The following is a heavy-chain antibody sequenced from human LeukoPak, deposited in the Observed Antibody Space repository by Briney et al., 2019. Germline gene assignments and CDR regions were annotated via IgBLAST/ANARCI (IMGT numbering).Heavy chain of an antibody. D-gene: IGHD6-13*01. V-gene: IGHV3-48*04. CDR3: ARGGPYSSSWLYYFDY. Sequence: GGSLRLSCTASGFSFSTYSMNWIRQAPGKGLEWVSYIVGSSSNIYYADSVKGRFTISRDNAKNSLFLQMNSLRAEDTAVYYCARGGPYSSSWLYYFDYWGQGTLVTVSS. CDR2: IVGSSSNI. CDR1: GFSFSTYS. J-gene: IGHJ4*02.